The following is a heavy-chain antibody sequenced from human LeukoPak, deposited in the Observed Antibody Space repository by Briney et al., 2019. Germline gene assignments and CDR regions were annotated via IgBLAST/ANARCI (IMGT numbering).Heavy chain of an antibody. CDR3: AKEYCSGGSCYLSRDAFDI. J-gene: IGHJ3*02. CDR1: GFTFSSYA. CDR2: ISGSGGST. V-gene: IGHV3-23*01. Sequence: PGGSLRLSCAASGFTFSSYAINWVRQAPGKGLEWVSAISGSGGSTYYADSVKGRFTISRDNSKNTLYLQMNSLRAEDTAVYYCAKEYCSGGSCYLSRDAFDIWGQGQWSPSLQ. D-gene: IGHD2-15*01.